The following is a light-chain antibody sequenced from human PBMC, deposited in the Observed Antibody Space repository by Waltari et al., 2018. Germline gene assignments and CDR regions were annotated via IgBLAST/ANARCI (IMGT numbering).Light chain of an antibody. V-gene: IGKV4-1*01. Sequence: DIVMTQSPDSLAVSLGERATINCRSRQSILYTSNNKNYVAWYQQKRGQPPKLLISWASTREYGVPDRFSGSGSGTDFTLTISSLQAEDVASYYCQQYYSTPRTFGQGTKVEVK. CDR3: QQYYSTPRT. J-gene: IGKJ1*01. CDR1: QSILYTSNNKNY. CDR2: WAS.